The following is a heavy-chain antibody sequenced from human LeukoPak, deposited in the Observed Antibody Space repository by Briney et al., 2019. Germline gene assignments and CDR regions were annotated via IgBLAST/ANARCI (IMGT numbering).Heavy chain of an antibody. J-gene: IGHJ4*02. D-gene: IGHD2-15*01. CDR2: IYHTGSS. CDR3: ARGGIVVAFYFDF. V-gene: IGHV4-38-2*01. CDR1: GYSISNDYY. Sequence: SETLSLTCDVSGYSISNDYYWGWIRQPPGKGLEWIGSIYHTGSSYYNPSLKSRVAISVDTSKNELFLKMRSVTAADTAVYYCARGGIVVAFYFDFWGRGTLVTVSS.